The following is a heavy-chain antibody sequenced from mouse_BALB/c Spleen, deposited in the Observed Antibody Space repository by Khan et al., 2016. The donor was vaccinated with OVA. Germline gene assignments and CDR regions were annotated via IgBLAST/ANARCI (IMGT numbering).Heavy chain of an antibody. V-gene: IGHV3-8*02. CDR1: GDSITSGY. J-gene: IGHJ3*01. CDR3: ARSTYRYAFAY. CDR2: MIYSGDT. Sequence: EVQLQESGPSLVKPSQTLSLTCSVTGDSITSGYWTWIRKFPGNKLEYMGYMIYSGDTYYNPSLKSRISITRHTSKNQYNLQLNAVTTEDTATNYGARSTYRYAFAYWGQGTLVTVSA. D-gene: IGHD2-14*01.